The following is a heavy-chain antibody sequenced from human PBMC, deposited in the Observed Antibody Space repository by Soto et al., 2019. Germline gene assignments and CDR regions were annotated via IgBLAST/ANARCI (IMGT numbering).Heavy chain of an antibody. CDR2: INQDGSEK. V-gene: IGHV3-7*05. CDR1: GFTFRTYW. Sequence: EVQLVESGGGLVQPGGSLRLSCAASGFTFRTYWLSWVRQVPGKGLEWVANINQDGSEKNYMDSVKGRFTISRDNAENSLYLQMSSPRAEDTALYYCARDGSTSWYSYDYHGMDVWGQGTKVTVSS. CDR3: ARDGSTSWYSYDYHGMDV. D-gene: IGHD6-13*01. J-gene: IGHJ6*02.